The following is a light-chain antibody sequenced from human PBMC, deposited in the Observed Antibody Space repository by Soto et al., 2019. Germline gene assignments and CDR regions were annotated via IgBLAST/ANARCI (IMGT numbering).Light chain of an antibody. V-gene: IGKV3-20*01. J-gene: IGKJ1*01. CDR2: GAS. Sequence: EIVLTQSPGTLSSSPGERATLSCRASQSVTSNYLAWYQQKRGQAPRLLIWGASIRATGLPDRFSSGGSGTGLTLTISRLEAEDVAVYYCYQYGISPATFGPAPKV. CDR3: YQYGISPAT. CDR1: QSVTSNY.